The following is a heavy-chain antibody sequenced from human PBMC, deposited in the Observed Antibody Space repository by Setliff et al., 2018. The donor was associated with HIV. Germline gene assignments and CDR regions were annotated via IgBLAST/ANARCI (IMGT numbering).Heavy chain of an antibody. CDR3: VRDPIEGYPNYFDY. Sequence: LRLSCAASGFTFGDYAIHWVRQAPGKGLEWVAVIAYDGSYKNYAESVKGRFTISRDNSKNTLFLQMNSLRPEDTATYYCVRDPIEGYPNYFDYWGQGTLVTVSS. V-gene: IGHV3-30*04. CDR2: IAYDGSYK. D-gene: IGHD1-26*01. J-gene: IGHJ4*02. CDR1: GFTFGDYA.